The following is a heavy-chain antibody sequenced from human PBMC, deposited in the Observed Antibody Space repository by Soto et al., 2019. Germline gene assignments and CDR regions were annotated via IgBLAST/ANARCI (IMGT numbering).Heavy chain of an antibody. J-gene: IGHJ4*02. Sequence: SETLSLTCAVSGGSISSSNWWRWFLQPPGKGLEWIGEIYHSGSTNYNPSLKSRVTISVDKSKNQFSLKLSSVTAADTAVYYGARAGGAVAGPLDYWGQGTLVTVSS. CDR3: ARAGGAVAGPLDY. D-gene: IGHD6-19*01. V-gene: IGHV4-4*02. CDR1: GGSISSSNW. CDR2: IYHSGST.